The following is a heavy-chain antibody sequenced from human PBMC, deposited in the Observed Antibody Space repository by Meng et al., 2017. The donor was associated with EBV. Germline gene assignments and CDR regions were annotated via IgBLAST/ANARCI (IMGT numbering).Heavy chain of an antibody. Sequence: HITLKESGPTLVKPTQTLTLTGTFSGFSISTRGVGVGWIRQPPGKALEWLAPIYWDDDKRYSPSLKSRLTITKDTSKNQVVLTMTNMDPVDAATYYCAHIIAARPFDYWGQGTLVTVSS. D-gene: IGHD6-6*01. J-gene: IGHJ4*02. V-gene: IGHV2-5*02. CDR2: IYWDDDK. CDR3: AHIIAARPFDY. CDR1: GFSISTRGVG.